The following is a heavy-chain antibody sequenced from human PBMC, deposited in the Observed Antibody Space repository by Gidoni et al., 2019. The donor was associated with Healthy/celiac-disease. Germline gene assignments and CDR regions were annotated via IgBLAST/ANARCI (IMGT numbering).Heavy chain of an antibody. D-gene: IGHD2-21*02. Sequence: QVQLVESGGGVVQPGRSLRLSCAASGFTFSSYAMHWVRQAPGKGLGWVAVISYDGSNKYYADSVKGRFTISRDNSKNTLYLQMNSLRAEDTAVYYCARDPYGGNSACLDYWGQGTLVTVSS. J-gene: IGHJ4*02. V-gene: IGHV3-30-3*01. CDR3: ARDPYGGNSACLDY. CDR1: GFTFSSYA. CDR2: ISYDGSNK.